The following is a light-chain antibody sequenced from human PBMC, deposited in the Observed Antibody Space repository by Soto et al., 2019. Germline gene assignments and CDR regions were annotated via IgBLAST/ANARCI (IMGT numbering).Light chain of an antibody. CDR1: QSISSL. Sequence: DIQMTQSPSTLSASVGDRVTITCRASQSISSLLAWYQQKPGKAPKLLIYDASSLESGVPSRFSGSGSGTEFTLTISSLQPDDFATYYCQQYYSYPSFGQGTKVEIK. CDR3: QQYYSYPS. CDR2: DAS. J-gene: IGKJ1*01. V-gene: IGKV1-5*01.